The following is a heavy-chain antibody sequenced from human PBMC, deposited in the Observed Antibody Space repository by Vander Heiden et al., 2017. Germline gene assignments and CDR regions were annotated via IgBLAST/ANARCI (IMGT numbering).Heavy chain of an antibody. CDR3: ARDHDDYQLGTAFDA. D-gene: IGHD1-1*01. CDR2: MSYDRSHK. CDR1: GFHFRFYA. Sequence: QVQLVESGGGCVQCGRSPRPHCTVSGFHFRFYAMQVSRQTPGKGLQWVAAMSYDRSHKCYSDSVKGRFTISKDNSKNTLYLQINSLRPDDTAVYFCARDHDDYQLGTAFDAWGQGTMVTVSS. J-gene: IGHJ5*02. V-gene: IGHV3-30-3*01.